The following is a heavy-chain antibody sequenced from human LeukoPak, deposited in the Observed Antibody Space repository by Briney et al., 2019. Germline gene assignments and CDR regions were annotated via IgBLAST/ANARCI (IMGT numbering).Heavy chain of an antibody. CDR1: GFTFSSYG. D-gene: IGHD3-9*01. J-gene: IGHJ4*02. CDR2: IRYDGSNK. Sequence: PGGSLRLSCAASGFTFSSYGMHWVRQAPGKGLEWVAFIRYDGSNKYYADSVKGRFTISRDNSKNTLYLQMNSLRAEDTAVYYCAKSGTYDILTGHYMGVDYWGQGTLVTVSS. V-gene: IGHV3-30*02. CDR3: AKSGTYDILTGHYMGVDY.